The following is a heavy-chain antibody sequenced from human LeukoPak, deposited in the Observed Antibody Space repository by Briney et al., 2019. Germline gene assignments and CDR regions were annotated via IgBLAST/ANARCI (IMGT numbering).Heavy chain of an antibody. CDR3: ARGPPTGGGAYVGDY. J-gene: IGHJ4*01. CDR1: GFTFSSYV. D-gene: IGHD2-8*02. V-gene: IGHV3-74*01. CDR2: TDAGGSST. Sequence: GGSLRLSCAASGFTFSSYVMSWVRQAPGKGLEWVSRTDAGGSSTSYADSVRGRFSISRDNGKSTLYLQMNSLRVEDTAVYYCARGPPTGGGAYVGDYWGHGTLVTVSS.